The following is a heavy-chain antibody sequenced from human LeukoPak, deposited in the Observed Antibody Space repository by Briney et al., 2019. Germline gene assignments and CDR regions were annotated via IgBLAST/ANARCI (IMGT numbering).Heavy chain of an antibody. CDR2: IYHSGST. D-gene: IGHD3-10*01. J-gene: IGHJ4*02. V-gene: IGHV4-30-2*01. Sequence: TLSLTCTVSGGSISSGGYSWSWIRQPPGKGLEWIGYIYHSGSTYYNPSLKSRVTISVDRSKNQFSLKLSSVTAADTAVYYCARVVNYYGSGSYFPYYFDYWGQGTLVTVSS. CDR3: ARVVNYYGSGSYFPYYFDY. CDR1: GGSISSGGYS.